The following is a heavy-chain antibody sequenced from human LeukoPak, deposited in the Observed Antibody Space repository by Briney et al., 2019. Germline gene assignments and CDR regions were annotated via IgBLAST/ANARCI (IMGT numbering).Heavy chain of an antibody. D-gene: IGHD3-3*01. Sequence: GGSLILSCAASGFTVSSNYMSWVRQAPGKGLEGVSVIYSGGSTYYADSVKGRFTISRDNSKNTLYLQMNSLRAEDTAVYYCARAPYYDFWSGYRSEYMDVWGKGTTVTVSS. CDR2: IYSGGST. V-gene: IGHV3-53*01. J-gene: IGHJ6*03. CDR1: GFTVSSNY. CDR3: ARAPYYDFWSGYRSEYMDV.